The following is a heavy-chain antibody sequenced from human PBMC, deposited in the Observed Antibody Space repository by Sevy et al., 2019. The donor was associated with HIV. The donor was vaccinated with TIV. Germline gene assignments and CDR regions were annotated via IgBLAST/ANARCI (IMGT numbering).Heavy chain of an antibody. D-gene: IGHD3-22*01. CDR2: ISGTYGNT. CDR3: AKDLYYATSLFDY. Sequence: GGSLRLSCAASGFTFSTYAMSWVRQAPGKGLEWVSGISGTYGNTYYADSVKGRFTISRDNSKNTLYLQMNSLRAEDTALYYCAKDLYYATSLFDYWGQGIRVTVSS. J-gene: IGHJ4*02. V-gene: IGHV3-23*01. CDR1: GFTFSTYA.